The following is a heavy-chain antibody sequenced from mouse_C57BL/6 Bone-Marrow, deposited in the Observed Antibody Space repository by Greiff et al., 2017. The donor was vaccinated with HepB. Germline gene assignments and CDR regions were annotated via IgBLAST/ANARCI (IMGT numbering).Heavy chain of an antibody. CDR2: IIDGGSYT. J-gene: IGHJ2*01. CDR1: GFTFSSYA. Sequence: EVQRVESGGGLVKPGGSLKLSCAASGFTFSSYAMSWVRQTPEKRLEWVATIIDGGSYTYYPDNVKGRFTISRDNAKNNLYLQMSHLKSEDTAMYYCARDKDSSGPGYFDYWGQGTTLTVSS. V-gene: IGHV5-4*01. D-gene: IGHD3-2*02. CDR3: ARDKDSSGPGYFDY.